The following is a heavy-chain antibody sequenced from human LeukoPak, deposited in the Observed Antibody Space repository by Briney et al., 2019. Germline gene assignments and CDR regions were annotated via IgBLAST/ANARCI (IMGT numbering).Heavy chain of an antibody. CDR1: GGSISSYY. J-gene: IGHJ4*02. Sequence: PSETLSLTCTVSGGSISSYYWSWIRQPAGKGLEWIGRIYTSGSTNYNPPLKSRVTMSVDTSKNQVSLKVNSVTAADTAMFYCARSSGWYGPIDYWGQGTLVTVSS. D-gene: IGHD6-19*01. CDR3: ARSSGWYGPIDY. V-gene: IGHV4-4*07. CDR2: IYTSGST.